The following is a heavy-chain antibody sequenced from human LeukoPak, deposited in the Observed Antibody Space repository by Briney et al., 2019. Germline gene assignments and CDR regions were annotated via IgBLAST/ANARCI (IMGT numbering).Heavy chain of an antibody. J-gene: IGHJ4*02. CDR2: IGGSGVNA. V-gene: IGHV3-23*01. CDR1: GFTFSNYA. CDR3: AKDSTWIQLWFDY. Sequence: QSGGSLRLSCAASGFTFSNYAMTWVRQAPGKGLEWVSVIGGSGVNAYYADSEKGRFTISRDNSKNTVYPQMNSLRADDTALYYCAKDSTWIQLWFDYWGQGTLVTVSS. D-gene: IGHD5-18*01.